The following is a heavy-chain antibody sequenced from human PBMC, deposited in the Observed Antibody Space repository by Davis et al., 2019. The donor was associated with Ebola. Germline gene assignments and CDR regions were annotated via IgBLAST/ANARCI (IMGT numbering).Heavy chain of an antibody. CDR1: GGTFSSYA. V-gene: IGHV1-69*13. J-gene: IGHJ4*02. CDR2: IIPIFGTA. CDR3: ARDRGSGWYSFDY. Sequence: SVKVSCKASGGTFSSYAISWVRQAPGQGLEWMGGIIPIFGTANYAQKFQGRVTITADESTSTAYMELSSLRSEDTAVYYCARDRGSGWYSFDYWGQGTLVTVSS. D-gene: IGHD6-19*01.